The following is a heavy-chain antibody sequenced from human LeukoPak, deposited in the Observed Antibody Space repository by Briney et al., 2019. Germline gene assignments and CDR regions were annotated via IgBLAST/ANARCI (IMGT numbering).Heavy chain of an antibody. CDR2: IRYDGSSK. Sequence: PGGSLRLSCAATGYIFGDYGMQWVRQAPGKGLEWVSFIRYDGSSKYYPDSVRGRFTISRDNSKNTLYLQMNSLRAEDTAIYNCARDRTIAAAGTPADYWGQGTLVTVSS. J-gene: IGHJ4*02. D-gene: IGHD6-13*01. V-gene: IGHV3-30*02. CDR1: GYIFGDYG. CDR3: ARDRTIAAAGTPADY.